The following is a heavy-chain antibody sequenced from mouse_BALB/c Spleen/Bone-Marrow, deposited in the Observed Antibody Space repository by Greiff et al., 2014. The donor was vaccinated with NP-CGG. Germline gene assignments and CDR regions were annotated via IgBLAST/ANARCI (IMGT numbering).Heavy chain of an antibody. CDR3: ASLLRIYYAMDY. V-gene: IGHV3-8*02. CDR2: ISYSGST. Sequence: EVKVVESGPSLVKPSQTLSLTCPVTGDSITSGYWNWIRKFPGNKLEYMGYISYSGSTYYNPSLKSRISITRDTSKNQYYLQLNSVTTEDTATYYCASLLRIYYAMDYWGQGTSVTVSS. J-gene: IGHJ4*01. D-gene: IGHD1-1*01. CDR1: GDSITSGY.